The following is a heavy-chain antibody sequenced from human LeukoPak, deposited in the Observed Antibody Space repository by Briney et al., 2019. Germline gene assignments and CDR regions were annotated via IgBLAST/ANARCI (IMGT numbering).Heavy chain of an antibody. CDR2: INPNSGGT. J-gene: IGHJ2*01. D-gene: IGHD2-21*02. CDR1: GYTFTGYY. CDR3: AASGDWDDGWYFDL. V-gene: IGHV1-2*02. Sequence: ASVKASCKASGYTFTGYYMHWVRQAPGQGLEWMGWINPNSGGTNYAQKFQGRVTMTRDTSISTAYMELSRLRSDDTAVYYCAASGDWDDGWYFDLWGRGTLVTVSS.